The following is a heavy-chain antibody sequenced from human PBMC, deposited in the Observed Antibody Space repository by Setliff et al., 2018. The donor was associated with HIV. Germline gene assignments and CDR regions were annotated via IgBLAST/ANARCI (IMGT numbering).Heavy chain of an antibody. D-gene: IGHD2-21*01. J-gene: IGHJ4*02. CDR3: AAQDLDLVKYYYMDY. CDR2: LSSKGQA. Sequence: ETLSLTCTVSGGSISRSTHHWAWIRQPPGKGLEWIGALSSKGQAYYNPSLKSRVAISIDSSKNLFSLRLDSLTAADAAVYYCAAQDLDLVKYYYMDYWGPGAMVTVSS. V-gene: IGHV4-39*07. CDR1: GGSISRSTHH.